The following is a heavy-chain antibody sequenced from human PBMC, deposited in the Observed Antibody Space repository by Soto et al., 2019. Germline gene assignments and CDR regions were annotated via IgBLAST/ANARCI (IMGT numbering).Heavy chain of an antibody. CDR2: IYYSGST. D-gene: IGHD4-17*01. V-gene: IGHV4-31*03. CDR1: GGSISSGGYY. Sequence: QVQLQESGPGLVKPSQTLSLTCTVSGGSISSGGYYWSWIRQHPGKGLEWIGYIYYSGSTYYNPSLKSRVTISVDMSKNQFSLKLSSVTAADTAVYYCARENQIDYGDQPRYGFDPWGQGTLVTVSS. J-gene: IGHJ5*02. CDR3: ARENQIDYGDQPRYGFDP.